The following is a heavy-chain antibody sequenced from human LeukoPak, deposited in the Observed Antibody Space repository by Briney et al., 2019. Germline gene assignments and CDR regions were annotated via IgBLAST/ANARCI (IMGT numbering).Heavy chain of an antibody. CDR1: GYTFTAYN. J-gene: IGHJ4*02. CDR3: TRDSIGVSAY. Sequence: ASVKVSCKASGYTFTAYNMHWVRQAPGQGLEWMGFINPASGDTNYVQKFQGRVTMTRDTSISAVYMELSSLRSDDTAIYYCTRDSIGVSAYWGQGTLVTVSS. CDR2: INPASGDT. D-gene: IGHD2-8*01. V-gene: IGHV1-2*02.